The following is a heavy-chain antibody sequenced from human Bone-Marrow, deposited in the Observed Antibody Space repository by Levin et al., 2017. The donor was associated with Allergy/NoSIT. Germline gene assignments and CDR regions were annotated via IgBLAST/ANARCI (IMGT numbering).Heavy chain of an antibody. V-gene: IGHV5-51*01. J-gene: IGHJ6*03. D-gene: IGHD2-8*02. CDR2: INLPDSDP. CDR3: ARQLVTPPYYYYYMDV. Sequence: GGSLRLSCKGSGYIFTNDWIGWVRQMPGKGLEWMGTINLPDSDPRYSPPFEGQVIISADKSINTAYLQWRSLKASDTAMYYCARQLVTPPYYYYYMDVWGQGTTVTVSS. CDR1: GYIFTNDW.